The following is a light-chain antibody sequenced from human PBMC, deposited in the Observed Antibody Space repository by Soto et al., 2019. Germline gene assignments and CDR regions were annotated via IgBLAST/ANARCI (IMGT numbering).Light chain of an antibody. V-gene: IGKV3-15*01. Sequence: EIVMTQSPATLSVSPGESATLSCRASQRISTNLAWYQQKGGQPPRLLIYGASTRATGITQRFSGSGSGTDFNLTISSLQSEDFAVYYCQQYKNWPPAYTFGQGTRVESK. CDR2: GAS. J-gene: IGKJ2*01. CDR3: QQYKNWPPAYT. CDR1: QRISTN.